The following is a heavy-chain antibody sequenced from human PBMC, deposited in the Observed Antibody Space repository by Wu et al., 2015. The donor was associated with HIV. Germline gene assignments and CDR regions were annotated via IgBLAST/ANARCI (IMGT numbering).Heavy chain of an antibody. CDR3: ALRGGXGVVVPGATYYYYYMDV. Sequence: QVQLVQSGAEVKKPGSSMKVSCKASGGTFNSYVISWVRQAPGQGLEWMGGIIPIFGTANFAQKFQDRLTIAADESTSTVYMELSSLRSEDTAVYYCALRGGXGVVVPGATYYYYYMDVWGKGTTVTVSS. CDR1: GGTFNSYV. J-gene: IGHJ6*03. V-gene: IGHV1-69*01. CDR2: IIPIFGTA. D-gene: IGHD2-2*01.